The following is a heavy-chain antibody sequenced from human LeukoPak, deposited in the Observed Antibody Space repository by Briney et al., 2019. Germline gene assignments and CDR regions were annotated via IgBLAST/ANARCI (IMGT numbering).Heavy chain of an antibody. CDR3: ATKQWLAPPPDS. J-gene: IGHJ4*02. Sequence: GGSLRLSCAASGFTFSKYWMHWVRQAPGKGLESVSRSNTDGTVTTYADSVKGRFTVSRDNADNTMFLQMNSVRDEDTAVYYCATKQWLAPPPDSWGQGTPVTVSS. D-gene: IGHD6-19*01. V-gene: IGHV3-74*01. CDR2: SNTDGTVT. CDR1: GFTFSKYW.